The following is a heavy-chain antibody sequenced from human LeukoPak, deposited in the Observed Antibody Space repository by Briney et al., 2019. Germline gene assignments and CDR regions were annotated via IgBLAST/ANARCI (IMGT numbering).Heavy chain of an antibody. D-gene: IGHD1-26*01. Sequence: PGGFLRLSCAASGFTVSSNYMSWVRQAPGKGLEWVSVIYSGGSTYYADSVKGRFTISRDNSKNTLYLQMNSLRAEDTAVYYCARSGSPTGFDYWGQGTLVTVSS. V-gene: IGHV3-66*01. J-gene: IGHJ4*02. CDR2: IYSGGST. CDR1: GFTVSSNY. CDR3: ARSGSPTGFDY.